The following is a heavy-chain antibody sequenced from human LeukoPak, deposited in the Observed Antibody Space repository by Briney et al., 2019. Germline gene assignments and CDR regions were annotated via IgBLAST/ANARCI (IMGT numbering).Heavy chain of an antibody. CDR2: IYPDNSDT. D-gene: IGHD3-10*01. CDR3: ARHGCSGLGSCHFDY. CDR1: GYTFADRW. Sequence: GESLKISCKGSGYTFADRWIGWVRQQPGKAPEWMGLIYPDNSDTKYSSSFQGQVTVSADKSTSTAYLQWRSLKASDTATYYCARHGCSGLGSCHFDYWGQGALITVSS. J-gene: IGHJ4*02. V-gene: IGHV5-51*01.